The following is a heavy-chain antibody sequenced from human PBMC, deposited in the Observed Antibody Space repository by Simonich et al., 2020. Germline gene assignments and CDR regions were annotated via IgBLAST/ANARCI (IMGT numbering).Heavy chain of an antibody. CDR1: GGSFSGYY. CDR3: ARPLGIVWAFDI. D-gene: IGHD3-16*01. J-gene: IGHJ3*02. Sequence: QVQLQQWGAGLLKPSETLSLTCAVYGGSFSGYYWSWIHQPPGKGLEWIGEINHSESTNYNPSLKSRVTISVDTSKNQFSLKLSSVTAADTAVYYCARPLGIVWAFDIWGQGTMVTVSS. V-gene: IGHV4-34*01. CDR2: INHSEST.